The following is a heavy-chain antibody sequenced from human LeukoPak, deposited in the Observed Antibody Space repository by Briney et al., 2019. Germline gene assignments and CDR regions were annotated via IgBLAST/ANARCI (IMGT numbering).Heavy chain of an antibody. CDR1: GFSVSNNY. J-gene: IGHJ1*01. CDR3: ASDSYSPEYFQH. V-gene: IGHV3-66*01. CDR2: IYSGGST. D-gene: IGHD2-15*01. Sequence: PGGSLRLSCAASGFSVSNNYMSWVRQAPGKGVEWVSVIYSGGSTFYADSVKGRFNISRDNSKNTLYLQMNSLRAEDTAVYYCASDSYSPEYFQHWGQGTLVTVSS.